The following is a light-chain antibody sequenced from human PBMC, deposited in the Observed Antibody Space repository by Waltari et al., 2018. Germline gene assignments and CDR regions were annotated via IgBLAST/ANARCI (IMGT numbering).Light chain of an antibody. V-gene: IGLV2-14*01. CDR2: EVT. CDR3: CAYTSSSVSYV. J-gene: IGLJ1*01. CDR1: SSDVGVYDS. Sequence: QSALTQPASVSGSPGQSIAISCTGTSSDVGVYDSVSWYQQHPGKAPKLVIYEVTKRPAGGSNRFSGSKSGNTASLTISGLQAEDEADYYCCAYTSSSVSYVFGTGTKVTVL.